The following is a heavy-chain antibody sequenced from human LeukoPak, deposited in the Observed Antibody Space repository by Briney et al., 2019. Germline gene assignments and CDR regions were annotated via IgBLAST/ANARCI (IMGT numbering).Heavy chain of an antibody. CDR1: GFIFSSYS. CDR2: ISYNEDDK. Sequence: GGSLRLSCAASGFIFSSYSMPWARQAPGKGLEGLAVISYNEDDKFYADSVKGRFTISRDNSKNTLDLQMNSLRTEDTAIYYCARPVAWGSGTYCSPGYWGQGTLVTVSS. J-gene: IGHJ4*02. V-gene: IGHV3-30*04. CDR3: ARPVAWGSGTYCSPGY. D-gene: IGHD3-10*01.